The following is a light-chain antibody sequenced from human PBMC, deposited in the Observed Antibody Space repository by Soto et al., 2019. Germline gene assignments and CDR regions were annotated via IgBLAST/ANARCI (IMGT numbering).Light chain of an antibody. Sequence: EVVLTQSPATLSLSPGETATLSCRASHNVDIDLAWYQQNPGQAPRLLIYDASNRATGIPARFSGSGSGTDFTLTISSLEPEDSAVYYCQQRKSWPPLTFGQGTRLEIK. CDR1: HNVDID. CDR3: QQRKSWPPLT. V-gene: IGKV3-11*01. J-gene: IGKJ5*01. CDR2: DAS.